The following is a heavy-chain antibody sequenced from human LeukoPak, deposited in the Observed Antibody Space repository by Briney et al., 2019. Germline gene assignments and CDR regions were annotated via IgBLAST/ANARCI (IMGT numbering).Heavy chain of an antibody. CDR1: GGSISSGGYY. D-gene: IGHD2-15*01. CDR2: IYYSGNT. CDR3: AREDCSGGSCYPD. J-gene: IGHJ4*02. Sequence: SETLSLTCTVSGGSISSGGYYWSWIRQHPGKGLEWIGFIYYSGNTYYNPSLQSRVTISVDTSKNQFSLKLSSVTAADTAVYYCAREDCSGGSCYPDWGQGTLVTVSS. V-gene: IGHV4-31*03.